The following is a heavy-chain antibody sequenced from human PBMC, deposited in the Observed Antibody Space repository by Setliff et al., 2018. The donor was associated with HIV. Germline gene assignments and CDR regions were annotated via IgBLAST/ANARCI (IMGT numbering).Heavy chain of an antibody. CDR1: GDTFSSYV. CDR3: ARGDYYGSGNYPPPYYFDY. CDR2: IIPIFGTP. V-gene: IGHV1-69*05. D-gene: IGHD3-10*01. J-gene: IGHJ4*02. Sequence: SVKVSCKASGDTFSSYVISWVRQAPGQGLGWMGGIIPIFGTPNYAQRFQGRVTITTDESTSTAYMDLSSLRSEDTAVYCCARGDYYGSGNYPPPYYFDYWGQGTLVTVSS.